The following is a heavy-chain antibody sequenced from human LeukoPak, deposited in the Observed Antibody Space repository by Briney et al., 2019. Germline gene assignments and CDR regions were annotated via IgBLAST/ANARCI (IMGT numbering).Heavy chain of an antibody. Sequence: SETLSLTCTVSGDSINSHYYWNWFRQPAGKGLEWIGRIYSSGNSYYNASLQSRVTMSVDTSKNQFSLKLSSVTAADTAVYYCARAPYYYGSGRRNNYFDYWGQGTLVTVSS. CDR2: IYSSGNS. D-gene: IGHD3-10*01. CDR1: GDSINSHYY. CDR3: ARAPYYYGSGRRNNYFDY. J-gene: IGHJ4*02. V-gene: IGHV4-4*07.